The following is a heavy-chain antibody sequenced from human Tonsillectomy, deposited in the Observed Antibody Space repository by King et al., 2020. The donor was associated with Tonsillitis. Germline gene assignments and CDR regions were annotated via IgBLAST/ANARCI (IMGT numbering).Heavy chain of an antibody. D-gene: IGHD2-21*01. J-gene: IGHJ6*02. CDR1: GGSFSGYY. Sequence: VQLQQWGTGLLKPSETLSLTCAVSGGSFSGYYWSWIRQAPGKGLEWIGEVNHSGSTKYSPSLKSRVTISVDTSKNQFSLNLTSVTAADTALYFCAGGMCGGCLHRYYYYGLDGWGQGTTVTVSS. CDR3: AGGMCGGCLHRYYYYGLDG. V-gene: IGHV4-34*01. CDR2: VNHSGST.